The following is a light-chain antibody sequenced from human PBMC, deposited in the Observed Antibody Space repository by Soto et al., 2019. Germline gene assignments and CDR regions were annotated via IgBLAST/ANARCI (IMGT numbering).Light chain of an antibody. CDR2: DVN. CDR3: SSYTXSGTGL. CDR1: SSDIGDYNY. V-gene: IGLV2-14*03. J-gene: IGLJ1*01. Sequence: QSALTQPASLSGSPGQSITISCTGTSSDIGDYNYVSWYQQHPGKAPKLTIYDVNTRPSGVSNRFSGSKSGNTASLTISDLQAEDEADYYCSSYTXSGTGLFGTGTKVTVL.